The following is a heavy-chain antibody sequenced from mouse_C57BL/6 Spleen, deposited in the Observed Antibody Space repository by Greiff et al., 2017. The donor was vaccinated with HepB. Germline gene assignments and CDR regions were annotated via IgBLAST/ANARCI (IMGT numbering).Heavy chain of an antibody. CDR2: INPSSGYT. Sequence: VQLQQSGAELAKPGASVKLSCKASGYTFTSYWLHWVKQRPGQGLEWIGYINPSSGYTKYNQKFKDKATLTADKSSSTAYMQLSSLTYEDSAVYYCAKIPPYYSNYGGAMDYWGQGTSVTVSS. CDR1: GYTFTSYW. CDR3: AKIPPYYSNYGGAMDY. V-gene: IGHV1-7*01. D-gene: IGHD2-5*01. J-gene: IGHJ4*01.